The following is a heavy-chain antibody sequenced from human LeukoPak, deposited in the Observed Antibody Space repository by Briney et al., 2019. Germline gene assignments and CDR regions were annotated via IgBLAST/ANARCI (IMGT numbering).Heavy chain of an antibody. J-gene: IGHJ5*02. CDR1: GGSISRGSYY. CDR2: IYTSGST. V-gene: IGHV4-61*02. CDR3: ARSDGWDWFDP. D-gene: IGHD1-26*01. Sequence: SETLSLTCTVSGGSISRGSYYWSWLRQPAGKGLEWIVRIYTSGSTNYNPSLKSRVTISVDTSKNQFSLKLSSVTAADTAVYYCARSDGWDWFDPWGQGTLVTVSS.